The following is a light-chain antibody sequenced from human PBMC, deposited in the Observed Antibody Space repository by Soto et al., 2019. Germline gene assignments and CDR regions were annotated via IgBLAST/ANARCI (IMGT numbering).Light chain of an antibody. J-gene: IGKJ4*01. Sequence: ENVLTQSPGTLSLSPGERATLSCRASQSLSSSYLAWYQQKPGQAPRLLIYGASSRATGIPDRFSGSGSGTDFTLTISRLEPEDVAVYYCQQFATSPLTFGGGTKVEVK. V-gene: IGKV3-20*01. CDR2: GAS. CDR3: QQFATSPLT. CDR1: QSLSSSY.